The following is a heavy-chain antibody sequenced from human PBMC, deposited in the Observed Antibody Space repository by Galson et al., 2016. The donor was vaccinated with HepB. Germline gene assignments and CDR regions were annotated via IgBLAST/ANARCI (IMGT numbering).Heavy chain of an antibody. J-gene: IGHJ4*02. Sequence: SLRLSCAASGFTFSSYAMSWVRQAPGKGLEWVSSFSGIGDTTYYADSVRGRFTISRDNSKNTLYVQMNSLRAEDTAVYYCSRGGDRHGYFDYWGQGALVTVSS. D-gene: IGHD5-18*01. V-gene: IGHV3-23*01. CDR1: GFTFSSYA. CDR2: FSGIGDTT. CDR3: SRGGDRHGYFDY.